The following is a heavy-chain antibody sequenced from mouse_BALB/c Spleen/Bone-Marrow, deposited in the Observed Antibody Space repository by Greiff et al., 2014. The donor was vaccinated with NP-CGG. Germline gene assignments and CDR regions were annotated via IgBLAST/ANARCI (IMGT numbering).Heavy chain of an antibody. Sequence: EWIGRIDPANGNTKYDPKFQGKATITADTSSNTAYLQLSSLTSEDTAVYYCARGYDGFAYWGQGTLVTVSA. CDR3: ARGYDGFAY. D-gene: IGHD2-2*01. CDR2: IDPANGNT. V-gene: IGHV14-3*02. J-gene: IGHJ3*01.